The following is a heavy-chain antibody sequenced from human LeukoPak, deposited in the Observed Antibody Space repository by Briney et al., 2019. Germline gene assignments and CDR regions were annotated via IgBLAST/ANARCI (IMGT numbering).Heavy chain of an antibody. J-gene: IGHJ6*02. V-gene: IGHV1-58*01. CDR2: IVVGSGNT. Sequence: GTSVKVSCKASGFTFTSSAAQWVRQARGQRLEWIGWIVVGSGNTNYAQKFQERVTITRDMSTSTAYMELSSLRSEDTAVYYCAADYHSSILYYHYGMDVWGQGTTVTVSS. D-gene: IGHD6-13*01. CDR1: GFTFTSSA. CDR3: AADYHSSILYYHYGMDV.